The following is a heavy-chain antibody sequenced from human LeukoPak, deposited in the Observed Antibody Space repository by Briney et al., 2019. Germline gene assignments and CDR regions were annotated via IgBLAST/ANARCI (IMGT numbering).Heavy chain of an antibody. CDR3: AREEYSSSWSLIRSIDY. CDR1: GFTFSSYG. Sequence: GGSLRLSCAASGFTFSSYGMHWVRQAPGKGLEWVAFIRYDGSNKYYADSVKGRFTISRDNSKNTLYLQMNSLRAEDTAVYYCAREEYSSSWSLIRSIDYWGQGTLVTVSS. V-gene: IGHV3-30*02. J-gene: IGHJ4*02. CDR2: IRYDGSNK. D-gene: IGHD6-13*01.